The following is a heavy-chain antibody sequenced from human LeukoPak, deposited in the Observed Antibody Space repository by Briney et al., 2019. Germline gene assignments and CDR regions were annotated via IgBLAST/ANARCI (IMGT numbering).Heavy chain of an antibody. Sequence: PGRSLILCCAASGFTFSSYVMSWVRQAPGKGLELVSVNSGSGGSTYYADSVKGRFSISRDNSKNTLYLQMYSLRAEDTAVYYCAKIVVLTAIPRVGFDYWGQGTLVTVSS. J-gene: IGHJ4*02. CDR3: AKIVVLTAIPRVGFDY. D-gene: IGHD2-21*02. CDR1: GFTFSSYV. CDR2: NSGSGGST. V-gene: IGHV3-23*01.